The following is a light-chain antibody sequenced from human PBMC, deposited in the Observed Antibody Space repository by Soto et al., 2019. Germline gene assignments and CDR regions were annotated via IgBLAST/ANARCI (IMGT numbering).Light chain of an antibody. Sequence: IQITQSPSTLSASVGDTVTIPCRASQNINTYLNWYQQKPGKAPKLLIFEASSLQSGVPSRFSGSGSRTDFTLTISSLQPEDFATYYCQQSSTAPFTFGPGTKVD. J-gene: IGKJ3*01. V-gene: IGKV1-39*01. CDR1: QNINTY. CDR3: QQSSTAPFT. CDR2: EAS.